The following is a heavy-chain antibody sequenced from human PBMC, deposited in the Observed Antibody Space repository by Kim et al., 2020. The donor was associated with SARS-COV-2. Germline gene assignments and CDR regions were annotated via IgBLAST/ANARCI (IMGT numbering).Heavy chain of an antibody. CDR1: GVSISSRAYY. D-gene: IGHD3-10*01. CDR3: SRPGYGEFLTSVYYYYGLEV. J-gene: IGHJ6*02. V-gene: IGHV4-31*03. Sequence: SETLSLTCTVSGVSISSRAYYWIWIRQHPGTGLEWIGYSYSSGSTYYNPYLRPRSTIAVDPSKNQFSLMMTSVTAAESAVYYCSRPGYGEFLTSVYYYYGLEVWGPGTMVTVSS. CDR2: SYSSGST.